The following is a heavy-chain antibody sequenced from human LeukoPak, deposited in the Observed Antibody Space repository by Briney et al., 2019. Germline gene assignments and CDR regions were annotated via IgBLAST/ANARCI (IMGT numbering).Heavy chain of an antibody. CDR2: IQYDGSNE. V-gene: IGHV3-30*02. Sequence: PGGSLRLSCAASRFTFCSYGMHWVRQAPGKGLEWVAYIQYDGSNEQYADSVKGRFSISRDSSKNILYLQMNSLRAEDTAVYYCAKDRCSNGVGCYYYYMDVWGKGTTVTISS. CDR3: AKDRCSNGVGCYYYYMDV. D-gene: IGHD2-8*01. CDR1: RFTFCSYG. J-gene: IGHJ6*03.